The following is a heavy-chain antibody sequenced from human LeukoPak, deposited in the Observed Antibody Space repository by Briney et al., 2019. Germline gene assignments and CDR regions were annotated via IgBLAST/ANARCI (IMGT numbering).Heavy chain of an antibody. D-gene: IGHD2-21*02. J-gene: IGHJ3*02. CDR2: IYPGDSDT. V-gene: IGHV5-51*01. Sequence: GESLKISCKGSGYRFTSYWIGWVRQMPGKGLEWMGIIYPGDSDTRYSPSFQGQVTISADKSISTAYLQWSSLKASDTAVYYCARRVVVTALDIWGQGTMVTVSS. CDR1: GYRFTSYW. CDR3: ARRVVVTALDI.